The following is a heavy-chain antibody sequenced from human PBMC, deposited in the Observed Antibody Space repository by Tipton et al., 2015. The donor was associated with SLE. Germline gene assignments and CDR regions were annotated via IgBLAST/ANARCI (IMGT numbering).Heavy chain of an antibody. J-gene: IGHJ4*02. CDR2: IYYSGST. CDR1: GGSFSGYY. CDR3: ARFRYYDLLYYFDY. V-gene: IGHV4-34*01. D-gene: IGHD3-3*01. Sequence: TLSLTCAVYGGSFSGYYWSWIRQPQGKGLEWIGSIYYSGSTYYNPSLKSRVTISVDTSKNQFSLKLSSVTAADTAVYYYARFRYYDLLYYFDYWGQGTLVTVSS.